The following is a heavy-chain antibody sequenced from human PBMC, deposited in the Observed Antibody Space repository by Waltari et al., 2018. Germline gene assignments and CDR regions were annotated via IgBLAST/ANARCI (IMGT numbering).Heavy chain of an antibody. D-gene: IGHD6-13*01. V-gene: IGHV2-5*01. J-gene: IGHJ4*02. CDR2: IYWNDNK. CDR3: AHRDVAAPGTHFDY. Sequence: QITLKESGPTLVKPTQTLTLTCTFSGFSLSTSGVGVGWIRQPPGKALEWLALIYWNDNKRYSPSLKSRLTITKDTSKNHVVLTMTNMDPVDTATYYCAHRDVAAPGTHFDYWGQGTLVTVSS. CDR1: GFSLSTSGVG.